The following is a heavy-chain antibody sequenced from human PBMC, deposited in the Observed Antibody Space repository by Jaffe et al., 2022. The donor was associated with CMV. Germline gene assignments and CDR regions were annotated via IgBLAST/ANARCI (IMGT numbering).Heavy chain of an antibody. V-gene: IGHV3-21*01. CDR3: ARDPGYSYGYWYFDL. CDR2: ISSSSSYI. D-gene: IGHD5-18*01. CDR1: GFTFSSYS. Sequence: EVQLVESGGGLVKPGGSLRLSCAASGFTFSSYSMNWVRQAPGKGLEWVSSISSSSSYIYYADSVKGRFTISRDNAKNSLYLQMNSLRAEDTAVYYCARDPGYSYGYWYFDLWGRGTLVTVSS. J-gene: IGHJ2*01.